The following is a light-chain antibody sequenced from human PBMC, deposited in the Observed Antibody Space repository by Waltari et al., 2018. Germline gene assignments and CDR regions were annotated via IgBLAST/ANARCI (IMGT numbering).Light chain of an antibody. Sequence: TLTCGLSSGPVSTSNYPSCYQQTPGQAPRILIYNRNSRPSGGRDRCAGYMGGYKAALTITGAQADDESDYYCTLYMGSGIWLVGGGTRLTVL. CDR1: SGPVSTSNY. J-gene: IGLJ7*01. CDR3: TLYMGSGIWL. CDR2: NRN. V-gene: IGLV8-61*01.